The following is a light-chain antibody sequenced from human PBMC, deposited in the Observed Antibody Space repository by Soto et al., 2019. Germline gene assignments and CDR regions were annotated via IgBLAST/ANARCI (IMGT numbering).Light chain of an antibody. CDR1: SGSVSTSYY. V-gene: IGLV8-61*01. Sequence: QTVVTQEPSFSGSPGRTVTLTCGWSSGSVSTSYYPSWYQQTPGQAPRTLIYNTNTRSSGVPDRFSGSILGNKAALTITGAEADDESDYYCVLYMGSVISVFGGGTKLTVL. CDR3: VLYMGSVISV. J-gene: IGLJ3*02. CDR2: NTN.